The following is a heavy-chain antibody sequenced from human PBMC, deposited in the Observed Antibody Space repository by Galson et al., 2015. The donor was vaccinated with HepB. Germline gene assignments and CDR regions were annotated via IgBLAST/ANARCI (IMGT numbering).Heavy chain of an antibody. J-gene: IGHJ6*02. D-gene: IGHD3-10*01. CDR3: ARDRGSSYGMDV. CDR1: GFTVSSNY. V-gene: IGHV3-66*02. Sequence: SLRLSCAASGFTVSSNYMSWVRQAPGKGLEWVSVIYSGGSTYYADSVKGRFTISRDNSKNTLYLQMNSLRAEDTAVYYCARDRGSSYGMDVWGQGTTVTVSS. CDR2: IYSGGST.